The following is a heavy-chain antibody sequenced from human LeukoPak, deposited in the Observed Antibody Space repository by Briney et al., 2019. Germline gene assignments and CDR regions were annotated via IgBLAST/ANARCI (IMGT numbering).Heavy chain of an antibody. Sequence: SVKVSCKASGGTFISYAISWVRQAPGQGLEWMGGIIPIFGTANYAQKFQGRVTITADESTSTAYMELSSLRSEDTAVYYCARGDDYVWGSYRRNYGMDVWGQGTTVTVSS. V-gene: IGHV1-69*13. CDR2: IIPIFGTA. CDR3: ARGDDYVWGSYRRNYGMDV. CDR1: GGTFISYA. J-gene: IGHJ6*02. D-gene: IGHD3-16*02.